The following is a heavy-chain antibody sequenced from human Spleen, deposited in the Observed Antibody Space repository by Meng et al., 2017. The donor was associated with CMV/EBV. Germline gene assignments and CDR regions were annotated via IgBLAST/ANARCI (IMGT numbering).Heavy chain of an antibody. CDR1: GGTFSSYT. V-gene: IGHV1-69*16. CDR3: ARAPAATQLDAAYYYYGMDV. J-gene: IGHJ6*02. D-gene: IGHD2-2*01. Sequence: SVKVSCKASGGTFSSYTITWVRQTPGQGLEWMGRIIPILGIANYAQKFQGRVTITTDESTSTAYMELSSLRSEDTAVYYCARAPAATQLDAAYYYYGMDVWGQGTTVTVSS. CDR2: IIPILGIA.